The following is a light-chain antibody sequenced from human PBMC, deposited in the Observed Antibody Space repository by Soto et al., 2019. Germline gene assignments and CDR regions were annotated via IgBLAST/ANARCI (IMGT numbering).Light chain of an antibody. CDR3: QQYGSSPLT. Sequence: EIVLTQSPGTLSLSPGERATLSCRASQSVNKGYLAWYQQKPGQAPRLLIYGASSRATGIPDRFSGSGSGTDFTLTISRLEPEDFAVYYCQQYGSSPLTFGQGTLLEVK. CDR2: GAS. V-gene: IGKV3-20*01. CDR1: QSVNKGY. J-gene: IGKJ5*01.